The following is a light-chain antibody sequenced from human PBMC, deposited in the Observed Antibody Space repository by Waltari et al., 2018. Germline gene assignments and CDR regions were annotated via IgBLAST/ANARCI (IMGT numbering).Light chain of an antibody. J-gene: IGLJ2*01. CDR3: ASYTSTNTVV. CDR1: TNDIGYYNF. Sequence: QSALTQPASVSGSPGQSITISCTGTTNDIGYYNFVSWYQRHPGKARKLMIFDVTRWSSGVSHRFSGSKSGNTASLTISGLQPEDEADYFCASYTSTNTVVFGGGTRVTVL. V-gene: IGLV2-14*01. CDR2: DVT.